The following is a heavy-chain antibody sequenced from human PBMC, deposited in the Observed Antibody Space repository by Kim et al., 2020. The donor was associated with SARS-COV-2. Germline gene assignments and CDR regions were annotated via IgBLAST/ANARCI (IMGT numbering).Heavy chain of an antibody. D-gene: IGHD4-17*01. CDR3: ARGAYGDVSFDY. V-gene: IGHV1-18*01. J-gene: IGHJ4*02. Sequence: YAQKVQGRVTMTTDTSTNAAYLELWSLRSDDTAMYYCARGAYGDVSFDYWGQGTLVTVSS.